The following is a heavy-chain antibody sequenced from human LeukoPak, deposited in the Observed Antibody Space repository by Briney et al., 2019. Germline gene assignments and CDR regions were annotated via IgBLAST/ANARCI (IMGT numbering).Heavy chain of an antibody. CDR1: GFTFSSQW. CDR3: AGAAY. Sequence: GGSLRLSCAGSGFTFSSQWMSWVRQAPGKGLEWVANINQDGSHKYYVDSVKGRFTISRDNAKNSLYLQMTSLRAEDTAVYYCAGAAYWGQGTLVTVSS. J-gene: IGHJ4*02. V-gene: IGHV3-7*04. CDR2: INQDGSHK.